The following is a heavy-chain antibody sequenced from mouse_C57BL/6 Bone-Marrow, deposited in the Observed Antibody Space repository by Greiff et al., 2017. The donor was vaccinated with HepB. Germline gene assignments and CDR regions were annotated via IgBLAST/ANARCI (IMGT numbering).Heavy chain of an antibody. CDR1: GYTFTSYW. J-gene: IGHJ4*01. Sequence: QVQLQQPGAELVMPGASVKLSCKASGYTFTSYWMHWVKQRPGQGLEWIGEIDPSDSYTNYNQKFKGKSTLTVDKSSSTAYMQLSSLTSEDSAVYYCARARQVRLRGGGPDAMDYWGQGTTVTVSS. D-gene: IGHD3-2*02. CDR3: ARARQVRLRGGGPDAMDY. CDR2: IDPSDSYT. V-gene: IGHV1-69*01.